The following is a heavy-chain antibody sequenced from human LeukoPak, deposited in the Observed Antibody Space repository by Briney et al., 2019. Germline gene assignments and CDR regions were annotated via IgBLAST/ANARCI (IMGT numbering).Heavy chain of an antibody. CDR2: ISGSGGST. V-gene: IGHV3-23*01. J-gene: IGHJ4*02. CDR1: GFTFSTYS. CDR3: AKVTSYCSSTSCYFSY. Sequence: GGSLRLSCAASGFTFSTYSMSWVRQAPGKGLEWVSAISGSGGSTYYADSVKGRFTISRDNSKNTLYLQMNSLRAEDTAVYYCAKVTSYCSSTSCYFSYWGQGTLVTVSS. D-gene: IGHD2-2*01.